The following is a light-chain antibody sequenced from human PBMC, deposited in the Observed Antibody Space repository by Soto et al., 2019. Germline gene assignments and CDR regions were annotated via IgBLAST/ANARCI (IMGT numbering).Light chain of an antibody. J-gene: IGKJ1*01. CDR1: QSVSSSY. CDR3: QQYGSSPTT. Sequence: EIVLTQSPGTLSLSPGERATLSCRASQSVSSSYLAWYQQKPGQAPRLLIYGASSRATGIPDRFSGSGSGTDFILSIRRLEPEDFAVYFCQQYGSSPTTFGQGTKVDIK. V-gene: IGKV3-20*01. CDR2: GAS.